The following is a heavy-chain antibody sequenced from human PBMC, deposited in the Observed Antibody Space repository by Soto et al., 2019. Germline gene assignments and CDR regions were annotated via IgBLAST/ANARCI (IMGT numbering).Heavy chain of an antibody. V-gene: IGHV1-24*01. CDR2: FDPEDGET. D-gene: IGHD6-19*01. Sequence: ASVKVSCKVSGYTLTELSMHWVRHAPGKGLEWMGGFDPEDGETIYAQKFQGRVTMTEDTSTDTAYMELSSLRSEDTAVYYCATLQWLVHAGWFDLWGKGTLVTVSS. CDR3: ATLQWLVHAGWFDL. CDR1: GYTLTELS. J-gene: IGHJ5*02.